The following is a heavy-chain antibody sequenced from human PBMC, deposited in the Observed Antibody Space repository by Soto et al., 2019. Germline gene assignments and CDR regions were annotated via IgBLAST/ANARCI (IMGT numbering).Heavy chain of an antibody. CDR1: GYTFTSYG. CDR3: ARGTDAFDI. Sequence: ASVKVSCKASGYTFTSYGFIWVRQAPGQGLEWMGWISAYNGNTNYAQKVQGRVTMTTDTSTTTAYMELRSLRSDDTAVYYCARGTDAFDIWGQRTTVPVSS. CDR2: ISAYNGNT. J-gene: IGHJ3*02. V-gene: IGHV1-18*01.